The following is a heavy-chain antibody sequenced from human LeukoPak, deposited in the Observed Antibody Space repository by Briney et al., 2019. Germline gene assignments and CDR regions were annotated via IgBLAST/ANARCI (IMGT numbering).Heavy chain of an antibody. CDR2: IYYSGST. Sequence: PSETLSLTCTVSGGSISSGDYYWSWIRQPPGKGLEWIGYIYYSGSTYYNPSLKSRVTISVDTSKNQFSLKLSSVTAADTAVYYCARWLEKSRSHFDYWGQGTLVTVSS. D-gene: IGHD6-19*01. V-gene: IGHV4-30-4*01. J-gene: IGHJ4*02. CDR1: GGSISSGDYY. CDR3: ARWLEKSRSHFDY.